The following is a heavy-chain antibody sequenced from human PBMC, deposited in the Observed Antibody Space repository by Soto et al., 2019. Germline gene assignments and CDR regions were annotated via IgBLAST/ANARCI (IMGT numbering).Heavy chain of an antibody. Sequence: SVKVSCKASGGTFSSYTISWVRQAPGQGLEWMGRIIPILGIANYAQKFQGRVTITADKSTSTAYMELSSLRSEDTAVYYCARDIYGSGSHEGYNWFDPWGQGTLVTVSS. D-gene: IGHD3-10*01. CDR2: IIPILGIA. J-gene: IGHJ5*02. V-gene: IGHV1-69*04. CDR3: ARDIYGSGSHEGYNWFDP. CDR1: GGTFSSYT.